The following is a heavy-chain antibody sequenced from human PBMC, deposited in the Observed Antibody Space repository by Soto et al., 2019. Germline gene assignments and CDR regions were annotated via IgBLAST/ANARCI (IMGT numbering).Heavy chain of an antibody. CDR3: ARDAAVPGESDRFDY. V-gene: IGHV4-4*02. J-gene: IGHJ4*02. CDR1: GDSVTSNVW. CDR2: AYHNGLT. D-gene: IGHD6-19*01. Sequence: SETLSLTCAVSGDSVTSNVWLSWVRQPPGKGLEWIGEAYHNGLTDYNPSLKSRVTMSVDTSKNEFSLKLTSFTAADTAIYYCARDAAVPGESDRFDYWGQGTLVTVSS.